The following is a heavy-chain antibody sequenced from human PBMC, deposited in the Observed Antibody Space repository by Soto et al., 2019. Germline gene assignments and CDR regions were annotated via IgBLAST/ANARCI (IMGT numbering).Heavy chain of an antibody. J-gene: IGHJ6*03. CDR2: IYYSGST. Sequence: QLQLQESGPGLVKPSETLSLTCTVSGGSISSISYYCGWSRQPPGKGLECIGSIYYSGSTYYNTSLKSRATISVDTSKNKFSLKLSSVTAADTAVYCCARLPPAGIVVTISSYYYYMDVWGKGTTVTVSS. CDR1: GGSISSISYY. CDR3: ARLPPAGIVVTISSYYYYMDV. V-gene: IGHV4-39*01. D-gene: IGHD5-12*01.